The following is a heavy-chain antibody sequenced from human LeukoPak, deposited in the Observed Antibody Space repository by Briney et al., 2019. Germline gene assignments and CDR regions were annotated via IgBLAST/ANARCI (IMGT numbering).Heavy chain of an antibody. CDR2: ISGSGGST. Sequence: GGTLRLSCAASGFTFSSYGMSWVRQAPGKGLEWVSAISGSGGSTYYADSVKGRFTISRDNSKNTLYLQMNSLRAEDTAVYYCAKGRGGGGSYALFDYWGQGTLVTVSS. D-gene: IGHD1-26*01. J-gene: IGHJ4*02. CDR3: AKGRGGGGSYALFDY. V-gene: IGHV3-23*01. CDR1: GFTFSSYG.